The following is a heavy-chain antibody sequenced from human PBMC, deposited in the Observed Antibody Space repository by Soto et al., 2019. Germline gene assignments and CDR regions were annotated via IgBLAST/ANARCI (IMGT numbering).Heavy chain of an antibody. V-gene: IGHV1-3*01. CDR3: ARDQMHSSGWYNDYYYGMDV. D-gene: IGHD6-19*01. CDR2: INAGNGNT. CDR1: GYTFTSYA. J-gene: IGHJ6*02. Sequence: ASVKVSCKASGYTFTSYAMHWVRQAPGLRLEWMGWINAGNGNTKYSQKFQGRVTITRDTSAGTAYMELSSLRSEDTAVYYCARDQMHSSGWYNDYYYGMDVWGQGTTVTVSS.